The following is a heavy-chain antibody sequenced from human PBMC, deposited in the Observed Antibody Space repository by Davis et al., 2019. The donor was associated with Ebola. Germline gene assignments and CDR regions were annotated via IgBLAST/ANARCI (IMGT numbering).Heavy chain of an antibody. CDR2: IKSDGSSA. Sequence: GESLKISCVGSGFTFSGHWMHWVRQAPGKGLVWVSQIKSDGSSATYADSVKGRFTISRDNAKNSLYLQMDSLRAEDTAMYYCGRDVSGSYDYWGQGTLVTVSS. V-gene: IGHV3-74*01. CDR1: GFTFSGHW. CDR3: GRDVSGSYDY. D-gene: IGHD1-26*01. J-gene: IGHJ4*02.